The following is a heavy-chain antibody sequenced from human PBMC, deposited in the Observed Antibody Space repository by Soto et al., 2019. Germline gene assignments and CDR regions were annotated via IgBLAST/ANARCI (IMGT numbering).Heavy chain of an antibody. Sequence: QVQLVQSGAEVKKPGSSVKVSCKASGGTFSNYAISWVRQAPGQGLEWMGGIIPIFGTANYAQKFQGRVTITADESTRTVYMKQSSLRSEDTAIYYCAVGSEDIVPTGMKPFDPWGQGTLVTVSS. V-gene: IGHV1-69*12. CDR1: GGTFSNYA. CDR2: IIPIFGTA. J-gene: IGHJ5*02. CDR3: AVGSEDIVPTGMKPFDP. D-gene: IGHD5-12*01.